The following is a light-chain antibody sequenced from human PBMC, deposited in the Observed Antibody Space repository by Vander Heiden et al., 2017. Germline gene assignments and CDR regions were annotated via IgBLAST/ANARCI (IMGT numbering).Light chain of an antibody. Sequence: ETVLTQSPATLSLFPGERATLSCTASQSVSTYVAWYQHKAGQPPRLVIFDASHSANGIPDRFSGSGSATDFSLTITSLEHEDFAVYYWQARMTGVTFGGRTKV. CDR3: QARMTGVT. CDR1: QSVSTY. J-gene: IGKJ4*01. V-gene: IGKV3-11*01. CDR2: DAS.